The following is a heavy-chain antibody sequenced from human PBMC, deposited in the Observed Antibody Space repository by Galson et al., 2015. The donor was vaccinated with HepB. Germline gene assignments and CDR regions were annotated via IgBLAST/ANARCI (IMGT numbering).Heavy chain of an antibody. CDR1: GFTFINYA. Sequence: SLRLSCAVSGFTFINYAMHWVRQAPGKGLEWVAVISYDGSNKYYADSVKGRFTISRDNSKNTLYLQMNSLRAEDTAVYYCAKGSSRYYYDGKDYWGQGTLVTVSS. V-gene: IGHV3-30*18. D-gene: IGHD3-22*01. J-gene: IGHJ4*02. CDR3: AKGSSRYYYDGKDY. CDR2: ISYDGSNK.